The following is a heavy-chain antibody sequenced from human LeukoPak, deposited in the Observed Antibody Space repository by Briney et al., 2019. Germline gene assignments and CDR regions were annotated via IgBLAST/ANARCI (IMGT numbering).Heavy chain of an antibody. V-gene: IGHV3-30*04. CDR2: ISYDGSNK. CDR1: GFTFSSYA. D-gene: IGHD4-17*01. J-gene: IGHJ4*02. CDR3: ARDKGSYGDYVIYY. Sequence: GGSLRLSCAASGFTFSSYAMHWVRQAPGKGLEWVAVISYDGSNKYYADSVKGRFTISRDNSKNTLYLQMNSLRAEDTAVYYCARDKGSYGDYVIYYWGQGTLVTVSS.